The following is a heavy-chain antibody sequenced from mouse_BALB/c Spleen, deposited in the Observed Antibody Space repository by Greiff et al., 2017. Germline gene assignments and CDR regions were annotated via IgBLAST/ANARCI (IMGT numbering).Heavy chain of an antibody. CDR3: AREDYYSYAMDY. CDR1: GFTFSDYY. J-gene: IGHJ4*01. D-gene: IGHD1-1*01. Sequence: EVKLVESGGGLVKPGGSLKLSCAASGFTFSDYYMYWVRQTPEKRLEWVATISDGGSYTYYPDSVKGRFTISRDNAKNNLYLQMSSLKSEDTAMYYCAREDYYSYAMDYWGQGTSVTVSS. CDR2: ISDGGSYT. V-gene: IGHV5-4*02.